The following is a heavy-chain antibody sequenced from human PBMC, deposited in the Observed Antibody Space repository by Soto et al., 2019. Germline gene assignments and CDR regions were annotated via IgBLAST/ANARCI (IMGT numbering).Heavy chain of an antibody. Sequence: PXETLSLTCTVSGGSISSGSYYWSWIRQHPGKGLEWIGYIYYSGSTYYNPSLKSRVTISVDTSKNQFSLKLSSVTAADTAVYYCARGSFNYGSGSLYYYYYYGMDAWGQGTTVTVSS. CDR1: GGSISSGSYY. D-gene: IGHD3-10*01. J-gene: IGHJ6*02. CDR3: ARGSFNYGSGSLYYYYYYGMDA. CDR2: IYYSGST. V-gene: IGHV4-31*03.